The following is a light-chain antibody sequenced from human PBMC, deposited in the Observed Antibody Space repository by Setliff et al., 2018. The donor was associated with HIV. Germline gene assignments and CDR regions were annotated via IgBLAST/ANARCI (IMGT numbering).Light chain of an antibody. CDR3: QSYDTSSNWV. J-gene: IGLJ3*02. V-gene: IGLV6-57*01. Sequence: NFMLTQPHSVSESPGKTVTISCTRSSGNIATNYVQWYQQRPGRSPTTVIYEDNQRPSGVPDRFSGSIDSSSNSASLTISGLKTEDEADYYCQSYDTSSNWVFGGGTKVTVL. CDR1: SGNIATNY. CDR2: EDN.